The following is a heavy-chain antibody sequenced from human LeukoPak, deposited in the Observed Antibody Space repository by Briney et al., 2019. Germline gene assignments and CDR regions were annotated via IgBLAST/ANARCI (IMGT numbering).Heavy chain of an antibody. D-gene: IGHD6-19*01. CDR2: IIPIFGTA. J-gene: IGHJ4*02. CDR1: GGTFSSYA. Sequence: SVKVSCKASGGTFSSYAISWVRQAPGQGLEWMGGIIPIFGTANYAQKFQGRVTITADESTSTAYMELSSLRSEDTAVYYCARAFTSSGWYSLTDYWGQGTLVTVSS. CDR3: ARAFTSSGWYSLTDY. V-gene: IGHV1-69*13.